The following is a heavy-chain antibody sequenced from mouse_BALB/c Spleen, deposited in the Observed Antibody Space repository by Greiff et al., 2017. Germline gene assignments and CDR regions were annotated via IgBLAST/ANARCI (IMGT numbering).Heavy chain of an antibody. D-gene: IGHD4-1*01. Sequence: EVKLVESGGGLVQPGGSLKLSCAASGFTFSSYTMSWVRQTPEKRLEWVAYISNGGGSTYYPDTVKGRFTISRDNAKNTLYLQMSSLKSEDTAMYYCARHRGRLTGRNYYAMDYWGQGTSVTVSS. CDR2: ISNGGGST. CDR1: GFTFSSYT. CDR3: ARHRGRLTGRNYYAMDY. J-gene: IGHJ4*01. V-gene: IGHV5-12-2*01.